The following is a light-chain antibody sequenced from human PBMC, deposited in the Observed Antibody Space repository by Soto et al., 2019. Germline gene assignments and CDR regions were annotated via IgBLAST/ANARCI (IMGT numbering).Light chain of an antibody. J-gene: IGKJ2*01. V-gene: IGKV3-15*01. Sequence: EIVMTQSPATLSVSPGERATLSCRASQSVSSNLAWYQQKRGQAPRLLIYGASTRATGIPARFSGSGSGTEFTLTISSLQSEDFAVYYCQQYNNWPGYTFGQGTKLELK. CDR3: QQYNNWPGYT. CDR2: GAS. CDR1: QSVSSN.